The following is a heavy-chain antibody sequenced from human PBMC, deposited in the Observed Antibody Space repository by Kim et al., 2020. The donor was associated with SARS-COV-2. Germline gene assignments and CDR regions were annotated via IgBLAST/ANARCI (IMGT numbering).Heavy chain of an antibody. J-gene: IGHJ6*03. Sequence: GGSLRLSCAASGFTFSSYSMNWVRQAPGKGLEWVSSISSSSSYIYYADSVKGRFTISRDNAKNSLYLQMNSLRAEDTAVYYCASHPEDLHGALVGTYYYYYYMDVWGKGTTVTVSS. D-gene: IGHD3-10*01. CDR1: GFTFSSYS. CDR2: ISSSSSYI. V-gene: IGHV3-21*01. CDR3: ASHPEDLHGALVGTYYYYYYMDV.